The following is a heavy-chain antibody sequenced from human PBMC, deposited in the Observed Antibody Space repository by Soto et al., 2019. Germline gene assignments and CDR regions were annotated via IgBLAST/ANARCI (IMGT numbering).Heavy chain of an antibody. CDR2: INSDGTT. D-gene: IGHD6-19*01. Sequence: PGGSLRLSCAASGFTFSNYAMSWVRQAPGKGLEWVSVINSDGTTYYADSVKGRFSISRGNSKSTLCLQMNSLSVEDTAVYFCASRPRGSVAGTLDSWGLGSPVTVSS. J-gene: IGHJ5*01. CDR3: ASRPRGSVAGTLDS. CDR1: GFTFSNYA. V-gene: IGHV3-23*01.